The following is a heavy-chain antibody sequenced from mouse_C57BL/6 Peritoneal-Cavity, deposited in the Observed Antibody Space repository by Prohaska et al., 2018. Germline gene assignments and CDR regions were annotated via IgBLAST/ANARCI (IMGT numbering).Heavy chain of an antibody. J-gene: IGHJ3*01. Sequence: EVKLEESGGGLVQPGGSMKLSCVASGFTFSNYWMNWVRQSPEKGLEWVAQIRLKSDNYATHYAESVKGRFTISRDDSKSSVYLQSNKVKAEDTGIYYCTGGGAWFAYWGQGTLVTVSA. CDR1: GFTFSNYW. CDR2: IRLKSDNYAT. V-gene: IGHV6-3*01. CDR3: TGGGAWFAY.